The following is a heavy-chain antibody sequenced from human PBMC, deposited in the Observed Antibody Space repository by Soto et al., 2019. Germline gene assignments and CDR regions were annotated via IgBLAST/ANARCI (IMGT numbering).Heavy chain of an antibody. D-gene: IGHD2-21*01. Sequence: EVQLVESGGGLVKPGGSLRLFCAASGFTFNTYDMNWVRQAPGKGLEWVSSITTSSAYIYYADSLKGRITISRDNAKNSLFLQMNSLRAEDTAVYYCVRSGTARLLRHSWFETWGQGTLVTVSS. CDR2: ITTSSAYI. CDR1: GFTFNTYD. CDR3: VRSGTARLLRHSWFET. J-gene: IGHJ5*02. V-gene: IGHV3-21*01.